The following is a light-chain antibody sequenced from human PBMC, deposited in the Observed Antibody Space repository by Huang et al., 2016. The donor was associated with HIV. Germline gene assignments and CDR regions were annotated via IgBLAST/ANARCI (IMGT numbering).Light chain of an antibody. J-gene: IGKJ1*01. CDR2: AAS. CDR3: QQYNDWPRS. V-gene: IGKV3-15*01. CDR1: QKINTN. Sequence: EIVMTQSPGTLSVAPGERATLSCRASQKINTNLAWFQQKPGQAPRLLIDAASNRTADFPARCSGSGSRTEFTLTISSLQSEDIAVYYCQQYNDWPRSFGQGTKVEIK.